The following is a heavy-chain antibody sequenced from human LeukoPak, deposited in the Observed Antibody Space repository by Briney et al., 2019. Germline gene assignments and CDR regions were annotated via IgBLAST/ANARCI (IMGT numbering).Heavy chain of an antibody. CDR3: ARDLYFRRIAVAGRVFNY. CDR2: INPNSGGT. Sequence: ASVKVSCKASGYTFTGYHMHWVRQAPGQGLEWMGWINPNSGGTNYAQKFQGRVTMTRDTSISTAYMELSRLRSDDTAVYYCARDLYFRRIAVAGRVFNYWGQGTLVTVSS. V-gene: IGHV1-2*02. D-gene: IGHD6-19*01. CDR1: GYTFTGYH. J-gene: IGHJ4*02.